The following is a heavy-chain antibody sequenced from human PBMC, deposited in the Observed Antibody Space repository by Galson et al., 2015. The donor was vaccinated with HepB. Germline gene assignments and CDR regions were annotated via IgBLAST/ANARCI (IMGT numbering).Heavy chain of an antibody. V-gene: IGHV4-59*01. J-gene: IGHJ4*02. CDR1: GGSISSYY. CDR3: AREPTLVTFDY. Sequence: ETLSLTCTVSGGSISSYYWSWIRQPPGKGLEWIGYIYYSGSTNYNPSLKSRVTISVDTSKNQFSLKLSSVTAADTAVYYCAREPTLVTFDYWGQGTLVTVSS. CDR2: IYYSGST. D-gene: IGHD4-23*01.